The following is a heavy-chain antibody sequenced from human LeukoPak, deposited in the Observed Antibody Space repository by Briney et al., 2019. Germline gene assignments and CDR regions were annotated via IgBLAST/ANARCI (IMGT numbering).Heavy chain of an antibody. Sequence: GGSLRPSCAASGFTFSSYSMNWVRQAPGKGLEWVSSISSSSSYIYYADSVKGRFTISRDNAKNSLYLQMNSLRAEDTAVYYCARDENYYDSSGYYGYYYYMDVWGKGTTVTVSS. CDR3: ARDENYYDSSGYYGYYYYMDV. CDR1: GFTFSSYS. V-gene: IGHV3-21*01. CDR2: ISSSSSYI. J-gene: IGHJ6*03. D-gene: IGHD3-22*01.